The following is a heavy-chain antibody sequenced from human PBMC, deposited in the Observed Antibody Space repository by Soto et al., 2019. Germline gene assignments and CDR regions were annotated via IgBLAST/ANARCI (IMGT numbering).Heavy chain of an antibody. CDR2: IRSKANSYAT. V-gene: IGHV3-73*02. CDR1: GFTFSGSA. D-gene: IGHD3-16*02. Sequence: EVQLVESGGGLVQPGGSLKLSCAASGFTFSGSAMHWVRQASGKGLEWVGRIRSKANSYATAYAASVKGRFTISRDDSKNTAYLQMNSLKTEDTAVYYCTALGRYYGMDVWGQGTTVTVSS. CDR3: TALGRYYGMDV. J-gene: IGHJ6*02.